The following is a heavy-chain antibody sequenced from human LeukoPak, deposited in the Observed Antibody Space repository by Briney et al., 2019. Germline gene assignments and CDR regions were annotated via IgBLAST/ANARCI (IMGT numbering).Heavy chain of an antibody. J-gene: IGHJ4*02. Sequence: ASVKVSCKASGYTFTSHGISWVRQAPGQGLEWMGIINPSGGSTSYAQKFQGRVTMTRDMSTSTVYMELSSLRSEDTAVYYCARGKSRGSHIDYWGQGTLVTVSS. CDR2: INPSGGST. CDR1: GYTFTSHG. V-gene: IGHV1-46*01. D-gene: IGHD1-26*01. CDR3: ARGKSRGSHIDY.